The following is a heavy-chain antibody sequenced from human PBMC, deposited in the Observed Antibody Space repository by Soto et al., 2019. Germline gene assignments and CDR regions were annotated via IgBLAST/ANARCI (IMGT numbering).Heavy chain of an antibody. CDR3: AKDGDILSGHPEYFQH. V-gene: IGHV3-23*01. CDR1: GFTFSSYA. CDR2: ISGGGRT. J-gene: IGHJ1*01. Sequence: EVQLLESGGGLVQPGGSLRLSCAASGFTFSSYAMSWVRQAPGKGLECVSSISGGGRTYYADSVKGRFTISRDNSKNTLYLQMNSLRAEDTADYYCAKDGDILSGHPEYFQHWGQGTLVTVSS. D-gene: IGHD3-9*01.